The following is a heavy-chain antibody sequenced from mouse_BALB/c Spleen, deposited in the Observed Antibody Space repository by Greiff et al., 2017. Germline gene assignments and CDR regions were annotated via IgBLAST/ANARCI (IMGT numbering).Heavy chain of an antibody. CDR3: ARSLYYGYDRGYFDV. J-gene: IGHJ1*01. CDR1: GFNIKDTY. V-gene: IGHV14-3*02. D-gene: IGHD2-2*01. Sequence: EVKLMESGAELVKPGASVKLSCTASGFNIKDTYMHWVKQRPEQGLEWIGRIDPANGNTKYDPKFQGKATITADTSSNTAYLQLSSLTSEDTAVYYCARSLYYGYDRGYFDVWGAGTTVTVSS. CDR2: IDPANGNT.